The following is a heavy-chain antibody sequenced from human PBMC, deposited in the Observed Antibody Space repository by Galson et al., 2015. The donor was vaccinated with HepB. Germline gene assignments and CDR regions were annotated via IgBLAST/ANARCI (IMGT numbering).Heavy chain of an antibody. D-gene: IGHD3-22*01. J-gene: IGHJ4*02. CDR2: LSHDGSND. Sequence: SLRLSCAASGFTFSSYGMHWIRQAPGKGLEWVAVLSHDGSNDRYVDSVRGRFTISRDNSKNTLYLQMNSLRADDTAVYYCAKDPGGYYDDDGGHYYPSWGQGILVTVSS. V-gene: IGHV3-30*18. CDR3: AKDPGGYYDDDGGHYYPS. CDR1: GFTFSSYG.